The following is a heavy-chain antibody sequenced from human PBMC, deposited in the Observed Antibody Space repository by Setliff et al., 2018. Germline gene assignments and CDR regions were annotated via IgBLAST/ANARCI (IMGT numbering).Heavy chain of an antibody. D-gene: IGHD1-1*01. V-gene: IGHV3-48*03. CDR2: ISSSSSTI. Sequence: GSLRLSCAASGFTFSTYEMNWVRQAPGKGLEWVSYISSSSSTIYYADSVKGRFTVSRDNARGSLFLAMNNLRVEDTAVYFCARDELERRDYYYYGMDVWGQGTTVTVS. CDR3: ARDELERRDYYYYGMDV. CDR1: GFTFSTYE. J-gene: IGHJ6*02.